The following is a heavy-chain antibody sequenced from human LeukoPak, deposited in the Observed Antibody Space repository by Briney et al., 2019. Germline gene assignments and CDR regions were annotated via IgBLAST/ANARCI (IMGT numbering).Heavy chain of an antibody. J-gene: IGHJ5*02. CDR2: INPSGGST. Sequence: APVKVSCKASGYTFTSYYMHWVRQAPGQGLEWMGIINPSGGSTSYAQKFQGRVTMTRDTSTSTVYMELSSLRSEDTAVYYCASTLPSFWSGPGWFDPWGQGTLVTVSS. D-gene: IGHD3-3*01. V-gene: IGHV1-46*01. CDR1: GYTFTSYY. CDR3: ASTLPSFWSGPGWFDP.